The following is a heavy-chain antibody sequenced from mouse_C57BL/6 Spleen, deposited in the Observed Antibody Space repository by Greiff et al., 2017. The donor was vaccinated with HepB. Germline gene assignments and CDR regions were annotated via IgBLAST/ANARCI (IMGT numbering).Heavy chain of an antibody. CDR2: TNPTNGRT. D-gene: IGHD1-1*01. V-gene: IGHV1S81*02. Sequence: VQLQQSGAELVKAGASVKMSCKASGYTFTSYWMHWVKQRLGQGLEWFAETNPTNGRTYYNEKFKSKATLTVDKSSSTAYMPLSGPTFEDSAVYYCARIKKLVATYFDYWGQGTTLTVSS. CDR1: GYTFTSYW. J-gene: IGHJ2*01. CDR3: ARIKKLVATYFDY.